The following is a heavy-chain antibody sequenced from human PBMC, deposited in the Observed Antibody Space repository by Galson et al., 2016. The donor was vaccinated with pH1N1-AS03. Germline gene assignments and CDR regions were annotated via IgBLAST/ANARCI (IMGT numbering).Heavy chain of an antibody. CDR3: VKDFDKYTFGYGTFFDY. Sequence: SLRLSCAASGFTFDDYAMHWVRQAPGKGLEWVSGISWNSGSRAYSDSVKGRFTISGDNAKNSLYLQMDILRPEDTALYYCVKDFDKYTFGYGTFFDYWGQGTLVTVSS. CDR1: GFTFDDYA. J-gene: IGHJ4*02. D-gene: IGHD5-18*01. CDR2: ISWNSGSR. V-gene: IGHV3-9*01.